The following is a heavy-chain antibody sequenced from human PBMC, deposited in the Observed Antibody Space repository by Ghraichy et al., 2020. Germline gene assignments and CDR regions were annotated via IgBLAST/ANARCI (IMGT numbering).Heavy chain of an antibody. CDR2: IYYSGST. CDR3: ARVRYCSSTSCYVGGPRGYFDY. CDR1: GGSISSSSYY. Sequence: SETLSLTCTVSGGSISSSSYYWGWIRQPPGKGLEWIGSIYYSGSTYYNPSLKSRVTISVDTSKNQFSLKLSSVTAADTAVYYCARVRYCSSTSCYVGGPRGYFDYWGQGTLVTVSS. J-gene: IGHJ4*02. V-gene: IGHV4-39*01. D-gene: IGHD2-2*01.